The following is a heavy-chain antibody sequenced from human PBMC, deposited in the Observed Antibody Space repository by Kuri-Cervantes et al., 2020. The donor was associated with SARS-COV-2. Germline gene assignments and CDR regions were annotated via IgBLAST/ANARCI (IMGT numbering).Heavy chain of an antibody. CDR1: GGSISSSSYY. CDR2: IYYSGST. V-gene: IGHV4-39*07. CDR3: ARDNYYYDSRGGGLPDY. Sequence: SERLSLTCTVSGGSISSSSYYWGWIRQPPGKGLEWIGSIYYSGSTYYNPSLKSRVTISVDTSKSQFSLKLSSVTTADTAVYNCARDNYYYDSRGGGLPDYWGQGTLVTVSS. J-gene: IGHJ4*02. D-gene: IGHD3-22*01.